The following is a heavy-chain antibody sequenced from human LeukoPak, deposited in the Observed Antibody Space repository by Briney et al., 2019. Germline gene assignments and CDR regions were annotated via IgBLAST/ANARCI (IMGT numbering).Heavy chain of an antibody. D-gene: IGHD3-3*01. CDR2: IRYDGSYK. CDR1: GFTFSSYV. J-gene: IGHJ5*02. Sequence: GGSLRLSCAASGFTFSSYVMHWVRQAPGKGLEWVAFIRYDGSYKYYADSVKGRFTISRDNSKNTLYLQMNSLRAEDTAVYYCARDKYDFWSGYPPITNWFDPWGQGTLVTVSS. V-gene: IGHV3-30*02. CDR3: ARDKYDFWSGYPPITNWFDP.